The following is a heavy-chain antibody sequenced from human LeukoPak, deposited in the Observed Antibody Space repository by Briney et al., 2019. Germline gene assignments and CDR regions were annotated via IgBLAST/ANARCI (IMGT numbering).Heavy chain of an antibody. V-gene: IGHV4-34*01. J-gene: IGHJ5*02. CDR1: GGSFSGYY. Sequence: SETLSLTCGAYGGSFSGYYWSWIRQPPGKGLEWIGEINHYGSTDYNPSLKSRVTMSVDTSKNQFSLKLTSVTAADTAVYYCARGCLDGSGGTYFNWFDPWGQGTLVTVSS. CDR2: INHYGST. D-gene: IGHD1-26*01. CDR3: ARGCLDGSGGTYFNWFDP.